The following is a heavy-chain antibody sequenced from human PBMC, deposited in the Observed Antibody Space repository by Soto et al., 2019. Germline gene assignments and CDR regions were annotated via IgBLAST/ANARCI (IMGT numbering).Heavy chain of an antibody. J-gene: IGHJ4*02. Sequence: PGGSLRLSCAASGFTFSSYGMHWVRQAPGKGLEWVAIIWYDGSSKYYADSVKGRFTISRDNSKDTLYLQMNSLRAEDTAVYYCARGVGSSFGVFDDWGQGTQVTVSS. CDR2: IWYDGSSK. D-gene: IGHD6-6*01. CDR1: GFTFSSYG. V-gene: IGHV3-33*01. CDR3: ARGVGSSFGVFDD.